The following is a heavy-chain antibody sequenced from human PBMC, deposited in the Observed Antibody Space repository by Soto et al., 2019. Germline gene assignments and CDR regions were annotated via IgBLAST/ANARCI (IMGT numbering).Heavy chain of an antibody. CDR1: GFTFSNYA. Sequence: QVQLVESGGGVVQPGRSPRLSCVASGFTFSNYAMHWARQAPGKGLEWVAFISYDGSYEYYAESVKGRFTVSRDNSKNTVFLQMNSLRAEETAVYYCARDLMGIGAYWGQGTLVTVSS. V-gene: IGHV3-30*04. J-gene: IGHJ4*02. D-gene: IGHD2-8*01. CDR2: ISYDGSYE. CDR3: ARDLMGIGAY.